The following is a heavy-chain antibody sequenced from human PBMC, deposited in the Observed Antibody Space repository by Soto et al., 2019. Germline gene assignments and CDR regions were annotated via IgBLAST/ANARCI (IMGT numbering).Heavy chain of an antibody. J-gene: IGHJ3*02. CDR2: ISYDGSNK. CDR1: RFTFRSYG. Sequence: VHLVESGGGLVKPGGSLRLSCAASRFTFRSYGMHWVRQAPAKGLEWVAVISYDGSNKYYADSVKGRFTISRDNSKNTLYLQMNSLRAEDTAVYYCAKGGVGSTSNAFDIWGQGTMVTVSS. V-gene: IGHV3-30*18. D-gene: IGHD1-26*01. CDR3: AKGGVGSTSNAFDI.